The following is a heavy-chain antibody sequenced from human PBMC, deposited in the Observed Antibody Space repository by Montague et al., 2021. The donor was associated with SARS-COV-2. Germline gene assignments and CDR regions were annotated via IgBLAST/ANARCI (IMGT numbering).Heavy chain of an antibody. J-gene: IGHJ6*02. D-gene: IGHD2-15*01. CDR1: GGSISSYY. CDR2: IYYSGST. V-gene: IGHV4-59*08. Sequence: SETLSLTCTVSGGSISSYYWSWIRQPPGKGLEWTGYIYYSGSTNYNPSLKSRVTISVDTSKNQFSLKLSSVTAADTAVYYCARHPIGSFPRYGMDVWGQGTTVTVSS. CDR3: ARHPIGSFPRYGMDV.